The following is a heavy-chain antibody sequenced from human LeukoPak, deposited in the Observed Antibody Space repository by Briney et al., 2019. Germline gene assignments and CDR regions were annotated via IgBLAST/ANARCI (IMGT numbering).Heavy chain of an antibody. Sequence: GGSLRLSCAASGFTFSSHEMNWVRQAPGKGLEWVSYISSSGSTIYYADSVKGRFTISRDNAKNSLYLQMSSLRAEDTAVYYCARYRRYYGSGVNYYYMDVWGKGTTVTISS. J-gene: IGHJ6*03. CDR2: ISSSGSTI. V-gene: IGHV3-48*03. D-gene: IGHD3-10*01. CDR3: ARYRRYYGSGVNYYYMDV. CDR1: GFTFSSHE.